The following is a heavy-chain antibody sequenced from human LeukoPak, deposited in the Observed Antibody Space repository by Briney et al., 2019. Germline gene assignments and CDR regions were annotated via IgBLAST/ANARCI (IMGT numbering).Heavy chain of an antibody. CDR3: AREIAAAGIQGSQT. J-gene: IGHJ5*02. Sequence: SVKVSCKAPGGTFSSYTISWVRQAPGQGLEWMGRIIPILGIANYAQKFQGRVTITADKSTSTAYMELSSLRSEDTAVYYCAREIAAAGIQGSQTWGQGTLVTVSS. D-gene: IGHD6-13*01. V-gene: IGHV1-69*02. CDR2: IIPILGIA. CDR1: GGTFSSYT.